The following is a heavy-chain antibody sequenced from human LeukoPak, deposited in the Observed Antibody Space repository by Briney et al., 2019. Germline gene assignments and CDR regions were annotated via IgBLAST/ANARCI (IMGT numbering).Heavy chain of an antibody. CDR2: ITASAYST. Sequence: SGGSLRLSCAASGFTFNNYGMGWVRQAPGKGLDWVSVITASAYSTYYADSVKGRFTISRDNSKNTLYLQMNSLRAEDTAVYYCAKDRRGYCSGGSCYSDYWGQGTLVTVSS. D-gene: IGHD2-15*01. CDR3: AKDRRGYCSGGSCYSDY. V-gene: IGHV3-23*01. J-gene: IGHJ4*02. CDR1: GFTFNNYG.